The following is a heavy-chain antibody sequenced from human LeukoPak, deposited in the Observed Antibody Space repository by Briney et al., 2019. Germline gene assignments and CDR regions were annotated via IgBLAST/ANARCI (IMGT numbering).Heavy chain of an antibody. V-gene: IGHV4-59*11. J-gene: IGHJ3*02. CDR1: GGSNSSHY. CDR3: ARGVLEWLSADAFDI. CDR2: IYYSGST. D-gene: IGHD3-3*01. Sequence: PSETLSLTCTVSGGSNSSHYWSWIRQPPGKGLEWIGYIYYSGSTNYNPSLKSRVTISVDTSKNQFSLKLSSVTAADTAVYYCARGVLEWLSADAFDIWGQGTMVTVSS.